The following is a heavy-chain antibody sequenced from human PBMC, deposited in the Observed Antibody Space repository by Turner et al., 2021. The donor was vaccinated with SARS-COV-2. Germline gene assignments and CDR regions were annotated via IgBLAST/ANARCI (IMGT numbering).Heavy chain of an antibody. CDR1: GFIVSSNY. V-gene: IGHV3-53*01. CDR2: IYSGGST. Sequence: EVQLVESGGGLIQPGGSLRLSCAASGFIVSSNYMSWVRQAPGKVLEWVSVIYSGGSTYYADSVKGRFTISRDNSKNTLYLQMNSLRAEDTAVYYCARDYGDFYFDYWGQGTLVTVSS. CDR3: ARDYGDFYFDY. J-gene: IGHJ4*02. D-gene: IGHD4-17*01.